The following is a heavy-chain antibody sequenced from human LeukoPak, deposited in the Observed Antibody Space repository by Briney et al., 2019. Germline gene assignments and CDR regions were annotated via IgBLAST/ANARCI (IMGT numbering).Heavy chain of an antibody. Sequence: GGSLRLSCAASGFTFSSYAMHWVRQAPGKGLEWVALISYDGSNKYYADSVKGRFTISRDNAKNSLYLQMNSLRAEDTAVYYCARGLIAVAGTYWFDPWGQGTLVTVSS. CDR1: GFTFSSYA. J-gene: IGHJ5*02. V-gene: IGHV3-30-3*01. CDR3: ARGLIAVAGTYWFDP. CDR2: ISYDGSNK. D-gene: IGHD6-19*01.